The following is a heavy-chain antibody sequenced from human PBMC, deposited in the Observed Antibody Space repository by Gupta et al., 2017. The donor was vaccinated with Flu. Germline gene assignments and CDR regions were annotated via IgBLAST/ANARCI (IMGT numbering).Heavy chain of an antibody. D-gene: IGHD6-13*01. CDR3: ARDSWGLTAGNWFDP. J-gene: IGHJ5*02. Sequence: QVQLQESGPGLVTPSETLSLTCTVSGGHIRSYYWSWIRQPPGKGLEWIGYIYYSGSTNYNPSLKSRVTISVDTSKNQFSLKLSSVTAADTAVYYCARDSWGLTAGNWFDPWGQGTLVTVSS. CDR1: GGHIRSYY. CDR2: IYYSGST. V-gene: IGHV4-59*01.